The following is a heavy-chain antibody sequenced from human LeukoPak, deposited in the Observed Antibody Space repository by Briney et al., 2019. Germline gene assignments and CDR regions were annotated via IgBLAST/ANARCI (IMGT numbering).Heavy chain of an antibody. CDR3: ARLYYYDSSGFYYFDY. V-gene: IGHV5-10-1*01. CDR2: IDPSDSYT. CDR1: GYSFTSYW. J-gene: IGHJ4*02. Sequence: GESLKISCKGSGYSFTSYWISWVRQMPGKGLEWMGRIDPSDSYTNYSPSFQGHATISADKSISTAYLQWSSLKASDTAMYYCARLYYYDSSGFYYFDYWGQGTLVTVSS. D-gene: IGHD3-22*01.